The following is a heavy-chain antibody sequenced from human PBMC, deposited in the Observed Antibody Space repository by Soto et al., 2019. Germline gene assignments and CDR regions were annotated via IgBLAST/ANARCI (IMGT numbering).Heavy chain of an antibody. J-gene: IGHJ4*02. V-gene: IGHV4-31*03. CDR3: ARLLLSGWPQYFFDY. CDR1: GGSISSGAYY. D-gene: IGHD6-19*01. CDR2: IYYSGHT. Sequence: PSETLSLTCTVSGGSISSGAYYWSWIRQHPGKGLEWIGYIYYSGHTYYNPSLKSRVTLSVDTSKNQFSLKLSSVTAADTAVYYCARLLLSGWPQYFFDYWGQGTLVTVSS.